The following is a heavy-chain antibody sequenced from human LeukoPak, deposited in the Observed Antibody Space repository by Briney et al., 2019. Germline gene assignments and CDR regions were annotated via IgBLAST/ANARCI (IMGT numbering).Heavy chain of an antibody. Sequence: ASVKVSCKASGYTFTSYGISWVRQAPGQGLEWMGWISAYNGNTNYAQKLQGRVTMTTDTSTSTAYMELRSLRSDDTAVYYCARDSSLWGSGSYYNYWGQGTLVTVSS. D-gene: IGHD3-10*01. V-gene: IGHV1-18*04. CDR2: ISAYNGNT. J-gene: IGHJ4*02. CDR3: ARDSSLWGSGSYYNY. CDR1: GYTFTSYG.